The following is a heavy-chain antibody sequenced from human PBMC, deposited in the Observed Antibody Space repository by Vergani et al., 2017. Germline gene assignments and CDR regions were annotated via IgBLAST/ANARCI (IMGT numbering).Heavy chain of an antibody. V-gene: IGHV3-21*01. J-gene: IGHJ3*02. Sequence: EVQLVESGGGLVKPGGSLRLSCAASGFTFSSYSMNWVRQAPGKGLEWVSSISSSSSYIYYADSVKGRFTIYRDNAKKSLYLQRNSLRAEDTAVYYCARKGPVGPDDSSGYYYAFDIWGQGTMVTVSS. CDR2: ISSSSSYI. D-gene: IGHD3-22*01. CDR1: GFTFSSYS. CDR3: ARKGPVGPDDSSGYYYAFDI.